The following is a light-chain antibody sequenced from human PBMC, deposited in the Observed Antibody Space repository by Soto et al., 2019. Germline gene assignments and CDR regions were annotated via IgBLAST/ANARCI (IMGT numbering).Light chain of an antibody. CDR2: GVS. Sequence: IVLTQSPGTLSLSPGERATLSCRASQTGSNSYLAWYQQQSGQAPRLLIYGVSTRATGIPDRFSGSGSGTDFTLTISRLEPEDFAVYYCQQYQNSPRTFGQGTKVDIK. J-gene: IGKJ1*01. CDR1: QTGSNSY. V-gene: IGKV3-20*01. CDR3: QQYQNSPRT.